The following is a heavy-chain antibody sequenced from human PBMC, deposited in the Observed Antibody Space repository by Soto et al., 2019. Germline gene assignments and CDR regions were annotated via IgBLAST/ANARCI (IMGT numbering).Heavy chain of an antibody. D-gene: IGHD2-21*02. CDR2: ISYDGSNK. V-gene: IGHV3-30-3*01. CDR1: GFTFSRYG. Sequence: PGGSLRLCCAATGFTFSRYGMHWVRQAPGKGLEWVAVISYDGSNKYYADSVKGRFTISRDNSKKTLYLQMNSLRAEDTAVYYCARDGGWTWGGGDFDDAFDIWGQGTMVTVSS. CDR3: ARDGGWTWGGGDFDDAFDI. J-gene: IGHJ3*02.